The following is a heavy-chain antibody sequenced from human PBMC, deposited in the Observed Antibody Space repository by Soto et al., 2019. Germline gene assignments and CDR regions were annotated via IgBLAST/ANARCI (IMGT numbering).Heavy chain of an antibody. D-gene: IGHD6-19*01. J-gene: IGHJ5*02. CDR1: GGSISSHY. V-gene: IGHV4-59*11. Sequence: SETLSLTCTVSGGSISSHYWSWIRQPPGKGLERIGYIYYSGSTNYDPSLKSRVTISVDTSKNQFSLKLSSVTAADTAVYYCARDRSSGWYSDWFGPWGQGTLVTVS. CDR3: ARDRSSGWYSDWFGP. CDR2: IYYSGST.